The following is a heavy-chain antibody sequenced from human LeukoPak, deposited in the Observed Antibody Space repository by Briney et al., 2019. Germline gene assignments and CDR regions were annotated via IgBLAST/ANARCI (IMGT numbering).Heavy chain of an antibody. CDR3: ARLVGQLWLRRYYYGMDV. J-gene: IGHJ6*02. CDR1: GGSFSGYY. Sequence: SETLSLTCAVYGGSFSGYYWSWIRQPPGKGLEWIEEINHSGSTNYNPSLKSRVTISVDTSKNQFSLKLSSVTAADTAVYYCARLVGQLWLRRYYYGMDVWGQGTTVTVSS. V-gene: IGHV4-34*01. CDR2: INHSGST. D-gene: IGHD5-18*01.